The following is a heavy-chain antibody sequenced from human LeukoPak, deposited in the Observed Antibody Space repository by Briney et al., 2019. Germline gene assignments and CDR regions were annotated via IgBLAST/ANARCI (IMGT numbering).Heavy chain of an antibody. D-gene: IGHD2-2*01. CDR3: ARDCSSTSCSDY. CDR1: GFTFSDYY. V-gene: IGHV3-11*01. J-gene: IGHJ4*02. Sequence: PGGSLRLSCAASGFTFSDYYMSWIRQAPGKGLEWVSYISSSGSTIYYADSVKGRFTISRDTAKNSLYLQMNSLRAEDTAVYYCARDCSSTSCSDYWGQGTLVTVSS. CDR2: ISSSGSTI.